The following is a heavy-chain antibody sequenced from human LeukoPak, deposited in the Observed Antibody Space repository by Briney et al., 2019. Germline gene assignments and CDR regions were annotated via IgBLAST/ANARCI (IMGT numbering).Heavy chain of an antibody. CDR1: GYSINGDFH. Sequence: SETLSLTCDVSGYSINGDFHWGWVWQSPGKGLEWIATIHHDGSTYYNPPLKSRVSISMDTSKNQFSLRVTSVTAADTATYYCARDRFDFGQYEFDYWGQGALVTVSS. J-gene: IGHJ4*02. CDR2: IHHDGST. D-gene: IGHD3-9*01. CDR3: ARDRFDFGQYEFDY. V-gene: IGHV4-38-2*01.